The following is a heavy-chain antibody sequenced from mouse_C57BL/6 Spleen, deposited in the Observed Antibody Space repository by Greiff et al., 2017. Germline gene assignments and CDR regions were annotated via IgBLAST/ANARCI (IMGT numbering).Heavy chain of an antibody. CDR2: IDPSDSYT. J-gene: IGHJ4*01. CDR3: AREGVNYGCLYYAMDY. D-gene: IGHD1-1*01. Sequence: QVQLKQPGAELVLPGASVKLSCKASGYTFTSYWMHWVKQRPGQGLEWIGDIDPSDSYTNYNQKVKGKSTLTVEKSSSTAYMQLSSLTSEDTAVYYGAREGVNYGCLYYAMDYWGQGTSVTVSS. V-gene: IGHV1-69*01. CDR1: GYTFTSYW.